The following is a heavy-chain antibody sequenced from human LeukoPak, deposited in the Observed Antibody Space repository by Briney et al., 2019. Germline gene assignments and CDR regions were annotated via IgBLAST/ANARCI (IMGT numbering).Heavy chain of an antibody. CDR1: GYSFTSYG. V-gene: IGHV1-18*04. D-gene: IGHD5-24*01. CDR3: ARQEKGDAFDI. CDR2: ISAYNGNT. J-gene: IGHJ3*02. Sequence: GESLKISCKGSGYSFTSYGISWVRQAPGQGLEWMGWISAYNGNTNYAQKLQGRVTMTTDTSTSTAYMELRSLRSDDTAVYYCARQEKGDAFDIWGQGTMVTVSS.